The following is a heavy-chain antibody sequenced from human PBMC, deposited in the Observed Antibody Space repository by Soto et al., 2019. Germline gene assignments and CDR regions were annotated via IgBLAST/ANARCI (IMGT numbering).Heavy chain of an antibody. CDR2: INPSGGST. Sequence: ASVKVSCKASGVTFNNSAFSWVRQAPGQGLEWMGIINPSGGSTSYAQKFQGRVTMTRDTSTSTVYMELSSLRSEDTAVYYCARDGGPGGSGMDVWGQGTTVTVSS. CDR1: GVTFNNSA. J-gene: IGHJ6*02. CDR3: ARDGGPGGSGMDV. D-gene: IGHD3-16*01. V-gene: IGHV1-46*02.